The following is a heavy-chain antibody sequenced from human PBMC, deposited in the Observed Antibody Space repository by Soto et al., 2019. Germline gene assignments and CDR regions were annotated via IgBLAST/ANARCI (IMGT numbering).Heavy chain of an antibody. CDR3: ARGRVLRFLEWLPYYGMDV. V-gene: IGHV3-7*01. Sequence: GGSLRLSCAASGFTFSSYSMNWVRQAPGKGLEWVANIKQDGSEKYYVDSVKGRFTISRDNAKNSLYLQMNSLRAEDTALYYCARGRVLRFLEWLPYYGMDVWGQGTTVTVS. CDR1: GFTFSSYS. D-gene: IGHD3-3*01. CDR2: IKQDGSEK. J-gene: IGHJ6*02.